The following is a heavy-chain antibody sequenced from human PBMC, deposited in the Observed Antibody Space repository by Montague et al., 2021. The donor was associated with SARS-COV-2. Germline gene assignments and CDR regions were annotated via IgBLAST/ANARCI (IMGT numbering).Heavy chain of an antibody. J-gene: IGHJ5*02. CDR3: ARERRYCSGGSCYSGWFDP. V-gene: IGHV4-38-2*02. Sequence: SETLSLTCTVSGYSISSGYYWGWIRQPPGKGLEWIGSIYHSGSTYYNPSLKSRATISVDTPKNQFSLKLSSVTAADTAVYYCARERRYCSGGSCYSGWFDPWGQGTLVTVSS. D-gene: IGHD2-15*01. CDR2: IYHSGST. CDR1: GYSISSGYY.